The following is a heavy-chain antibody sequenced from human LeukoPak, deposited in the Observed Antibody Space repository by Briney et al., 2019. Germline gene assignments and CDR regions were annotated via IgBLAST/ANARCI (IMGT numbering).Heavy chain of an antibody. CDR3: TKHQAGDIVVVPAAIDAFDI. J-gene: IGHJ3*02. D-gene: IGHD2-2*01. CDR2: IIPIFGTA. CDR1: GGTFSSYA. Sequence: SVKVSCKAPGGTFSSYAISWVRQAPGQGLEWMGGIIPIFGTANYAQKFQGRVTITTDESTSTAYMELSSLRSEDAAVYYCTKHQAGDIVVVPAAIDAFDIWGQGTMVTVSS. V-gene: IGHV1-69*05.